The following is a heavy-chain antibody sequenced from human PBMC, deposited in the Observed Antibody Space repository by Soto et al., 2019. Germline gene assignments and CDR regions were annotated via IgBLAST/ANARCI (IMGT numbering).Heavy chain of an antibody. CDR2: IYYSGST. J-gene: IGHJ4*02. Sequence: SETLSLTCTVSGGSISSYYWSWIRQSPGKGLEWIGYIYYSGSTNYNPSLKSRVTISVDTSKNQFSLKLSSVTAADTAVYYCARDLYDSSGWHFDYWGQGALVTVSS. CDR1: GGSISSYY. CDR3: ARDLYDSSGWHFDY. D-gene: IGHD3-22*01. V-gene: IGHV4-59*01.